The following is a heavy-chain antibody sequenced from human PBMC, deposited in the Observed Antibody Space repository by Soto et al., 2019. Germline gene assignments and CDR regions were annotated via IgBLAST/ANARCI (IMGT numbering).Heavy chain of an antibody. D-gene: IGHD3-9*01. CDR2: IYPGDSDT. J-gene: IGHJ6*03. CDR3: ARLFTLPPRNRYYYYYLDV. Sequence: GESLKISCKGSGYSFTSYWIGWVRQMPGKGLEWMGIIYPGDSDTRYSPSFQGQVTISADKSISTAYLQWSSLKASDTAMYYCARLFTLPPRNRYYYYYLDVWSKGTTVTGS. V-gene: IGHV5-51*01. CDR1: GYSFTSYW.